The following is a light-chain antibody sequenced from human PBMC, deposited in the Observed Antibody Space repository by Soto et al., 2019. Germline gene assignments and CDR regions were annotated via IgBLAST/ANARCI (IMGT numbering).Light chain of an antibody. Sequence: EIVMTQSPATLSVSPGERATLSCRASQSVRTNLAWYQQKPGQAPSLLIYGASTRATGIPARFSGSGSGTEFTLSIGSLQSEDFAIYYCQQYYNWPPITFGQGTRLEIK. J-gene: IGKJ5*01. CDR2: GAS. CDR3: QQYYNWPPIT. V-gene: IGKV3D-15*01. CDR1: QSVRTN.